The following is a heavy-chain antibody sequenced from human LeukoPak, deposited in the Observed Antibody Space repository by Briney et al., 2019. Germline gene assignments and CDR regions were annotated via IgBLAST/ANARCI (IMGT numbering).Heavy chain of an antibody. Sequence: GGSLRLSCAASGFTFSDYYTSWIRQAPGEGLEWISYISSSSSYTNYADSVKGRFTISRDNAKNSLYLQMNSLRVEDTAVYYCAINGNYHDSSGYYYELDYWGQGTLVTVSS. CDR1: GFTFSDYY. CDR2: ISSSSSYT. J-gene: IGHJ4*02. D-gene: IGHD3-22*01. CDR3: AINGNYHDSSGYYYELDY. V-gene: IGHV3-11*06.